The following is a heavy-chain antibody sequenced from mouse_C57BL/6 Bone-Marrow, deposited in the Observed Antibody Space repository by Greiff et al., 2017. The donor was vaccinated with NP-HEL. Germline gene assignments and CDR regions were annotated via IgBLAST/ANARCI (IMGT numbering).Heavy chain of an antibody. CDR3: ARRLRRGYAMDY. CDR1: GYTFTDYY. D-gene: IGHD2-4*01. CDR2: INPNNGGT. Sequence: VQLQQSGPELVKPGASVKISCKASGYTFTDYYMNWVKQSHGKSLEWIGDINPNNGGTSYNQKFKGKATLTVDKSSSTAYMELRSLTSEDSAVYYCARRLRRGYAMDYWGQGTSVTVSS. J-gene: IGHJ4*01. V-gene: IGHV1-26*01.